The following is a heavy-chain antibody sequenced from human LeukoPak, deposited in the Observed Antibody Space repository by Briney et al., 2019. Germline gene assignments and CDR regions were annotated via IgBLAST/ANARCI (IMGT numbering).Heavy chain of an antibody. V-gene: IGHV1-2*02. Sequence: ASVKVSCKASGYTFSDYYMHWVRQAPGQGLEWMGWINPNSGGTNYAQKFQGRVTMTRDTSISTAYMELRSLRSDDTAVYYCARSDYYDSSGYHDYWGQGTLVTVSS. CDR2: INPNSGGT. J-gene: IGHJ4*02. D-gene: IGHD3-22*01. CDR1: GYTFSDYY. CDR3: ARSDYYDSSGYHDY.